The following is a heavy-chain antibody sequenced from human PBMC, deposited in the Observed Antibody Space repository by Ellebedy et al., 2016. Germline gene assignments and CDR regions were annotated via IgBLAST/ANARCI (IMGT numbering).Heavy chain of an antibody. J-gene: IGHJ3*02. CDR3: ARDHTMYNWNPRAHAFDI. V-gene: IGHV4-59*01. CDR1: GGSISSYY. CDR2: IYYSGST. D-gene: IGHD1-20*01. Sequence: SETLSLTCTVSGGSISSYYWSWIRQPPGKGLEWIGYIYYSGSTNYNPSLKSRVTISVDTSKNQFSLKLSSVTAADTAVYYCARDHTMYNWNPRAHAFDIWGQGTMVTVSS.